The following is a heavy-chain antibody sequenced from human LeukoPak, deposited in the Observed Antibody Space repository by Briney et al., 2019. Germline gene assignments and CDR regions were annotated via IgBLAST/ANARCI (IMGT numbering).Heavy chain of an antibody. J-gene: IGHJ4*02. CDR3: ATLGSGYNYGPTYFDS. CDR1: GGTFSSYA. D-gene: IGHD5-18*01. Sequence: GSSVNVSCKASGGTFSSYAINWMRQAPGQGLEWMGSIISIFDKTTYSLKFQGRVTITTDDSTSTAYMELNSLRSEDTVMYYCATLGSGYNYGPTYFDSWGQGTLVTVSS. CDR2: IISIFDKT. V-gene: IGHV1-69*05.